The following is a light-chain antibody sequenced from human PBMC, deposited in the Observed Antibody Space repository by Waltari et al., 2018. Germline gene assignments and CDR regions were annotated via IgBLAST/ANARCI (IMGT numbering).Light chain of an antibody. Sequence: QSALTQPASVSGSPGQSITISCTGTRSDVGSYNLVPWYQQHPGKAPKLMIYEVSKRPSGVSNRFSGSKSGNTASLTISGLQAEDEADYYCCSYAGSSTSVVFGGGTKLTVL. CDR1: RSDVGSYNL. V-gene: IGLV2-23*02. J-gene: IGLJ2*01. CDR3: CSYAGSSTSVV. CDR2: EVS.